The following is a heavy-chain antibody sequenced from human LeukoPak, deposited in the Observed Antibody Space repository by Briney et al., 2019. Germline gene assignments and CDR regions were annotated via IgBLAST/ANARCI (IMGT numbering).Heavy chain of an antibody. J-gene: IGHJ4*02. CDR1: GFTFSSYA. CDR3: AREKDSSSSLDY. CDR2: ISYDGSNK. Sequence: PGGSLRLSCAASGFTFSSYAMHWVRQAPGKGLEWVAVISYDGSNKYYADSVKGRFTISRDNSKNTLYLQMNSLRAEDTAVYYCAREKDSSSSLDYWGQGTLVTVSS. V-gene: IGHV3-30-3*01. D-gene: IGHD6-6*01.